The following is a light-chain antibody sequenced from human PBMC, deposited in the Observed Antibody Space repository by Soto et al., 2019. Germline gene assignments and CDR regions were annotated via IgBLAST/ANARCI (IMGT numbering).Light chain of an antibody. CDR2: EAS. J-gene: IGLJ2*01. V-gene: IGLV2-14*01. Sequence: QSALTQPASVSGSLGQSITISCTGTNDDIGLYTYVSWYEQHPGKVPKLLIYEASNRPSDVSGRFTGSKSGNTASLTISGLQAEDEADYYCSSFSTTGAVLFGGGTKVTVL. CDR3: SSFSTTGAVL. CDR1: NDDIGLYTY.